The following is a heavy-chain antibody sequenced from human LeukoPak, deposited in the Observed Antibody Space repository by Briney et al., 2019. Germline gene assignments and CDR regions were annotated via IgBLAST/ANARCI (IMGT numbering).Heavy chain of an antibody. CDR1: GYTFTGYY. J-gene: IGHJ4*02. CDR2: INPNSGGT. D-gene: IGHD3-3*01. Sequence: ASVKVSYKASGYTFTGYYIHWVRQAPGQGLEWMGWINPNSGGTNYAQKFQGRVTMTRDTSISTAYMELSRLRSDDTAVYYCARGDFWSGYYYYFDYWGQGTLVTVSS. CDR3: ARGDFWSGYYYYFDY. V-gene: IGHV1-2*02.